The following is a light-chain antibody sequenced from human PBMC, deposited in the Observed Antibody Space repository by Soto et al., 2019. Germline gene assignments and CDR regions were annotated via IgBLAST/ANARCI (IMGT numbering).Light chain of an antibody. CDR3: QQYGSSPPIT. V-gene: IGKV3-20*01. CDR1: QSAYSSY. J-gene: IGKJ5*01. CDR2: GAS. Sequence: ELVLTQSPGTLSLSPGDRATLSCRSIQSAYSSYLSWYQQKPGQAPRLLIYGASSRATGIPDRFSGSGSGTDFTLTISRLEPEDFAVYYCQQYGSSPPITFGQGTRLEIK.